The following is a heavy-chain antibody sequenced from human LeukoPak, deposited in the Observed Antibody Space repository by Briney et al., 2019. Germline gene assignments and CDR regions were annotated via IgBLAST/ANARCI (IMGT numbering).Heavy chain of an antibody. CDR3: ARDFMAMGGTKAYLHY. CDR1: GFTFSDYS. Sequence: GGSLRLSCAASGFTFSDYSMNWVPQAPGKGLEWVSCISRNSRHVYYGGSVWGRFTISSDDARNSLFLEMNSLRAEAVAVYYCARDFMAMGGTKAYLHYWGQGTLVTVSS. CDR2: ISRNSRHV. D-gene: IGHD1-26*01. V-gene: IGHV3-21*01. J-gene: IGHJ1*01.